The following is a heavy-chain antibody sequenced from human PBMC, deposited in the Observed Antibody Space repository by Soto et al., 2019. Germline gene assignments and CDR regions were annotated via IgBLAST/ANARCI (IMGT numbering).Heavy chain of an antibody. J-gene: IGHJ6*02. V-gene: IGHV3-9*01. CDR2: ISWNSGSI. Sequence: EVQLVESGGGLVQPGRSLRLSCAASGFTFDDYAMHWVRQAPGKGLEWVSGISWNSGSIGYADSVKGRFTISRDNAKNSLYLQMNSLRAEDTALYYCARVRSNYDILTGYGVYYYYGMDVWGQGTTVTVSS. CDR1: GFTFDDYA. CDR3: ARVRSNYDILTGYGVYYYYGMDV. D-gene: IGHD3-9*01.